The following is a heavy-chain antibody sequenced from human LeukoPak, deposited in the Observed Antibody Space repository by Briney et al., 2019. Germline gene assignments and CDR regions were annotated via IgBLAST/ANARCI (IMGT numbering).Heavy chain of an antibody. D-gene: IGHD3-10*01. CDR3: ARGTPELWFRDYYFDY. Sequence: SETLSLTCAVSGGSISSGGYSWSWIRQPPGKGLEWIGYIYHSGSTYYNPSLKSRVTISVDRSKNQFSLKLSSVTAADTAVYYCARGTPELWFRDYYFDYWGQGTLVTVSS. V-gene: IGHV4-30-2*01. CDR1: GGSISSGGYS. J-gene: IGHJ4*02. CDR2: IYHSGST.